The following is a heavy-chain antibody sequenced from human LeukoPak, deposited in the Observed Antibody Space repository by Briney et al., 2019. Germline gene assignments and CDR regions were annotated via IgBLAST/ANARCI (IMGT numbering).Heavy chain of an antibody. CDR1: GGSISSGDYY. Sequence: SQTLSLTCTVSGGSISSGDYYWSWIRQPPWKGLEWIGYIYYSGSTYYNPSLKSRVTISVDTSKNQFSLKLSSVTAADTAVYYCARTTTVTDFDYWGQGTLVTVSS. D-gene: IGHD4-17*01. V-gene: IGHV4-30-4*01. J-gene: IGHJ4*02. CDR3: ARTTTVTDFDY. CDR2: IYYSGST.